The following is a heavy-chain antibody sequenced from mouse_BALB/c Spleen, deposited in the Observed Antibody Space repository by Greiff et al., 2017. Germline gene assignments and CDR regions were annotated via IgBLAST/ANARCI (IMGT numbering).Heavy chain of an antibody. CDR2: ISDGGSYT. D-gene: IGHD3-2*01. Sequence: EVHLVESGGGLVKPGGSLKLSCAASGFTFSDYYMYWVRQTPEKRLEWVATISDGGSYTYYPDSVKGRFTISRDNAKNNLYLQMSSLKSEDTAMYYCARAQTARAPWFAYWGQGTLVTVSA. V-gene: IGHV5-4*02. J-gene: IGHJ3*01. CDR3: ARAQTARAPWFAY. CDR1: GFTFSDYY.